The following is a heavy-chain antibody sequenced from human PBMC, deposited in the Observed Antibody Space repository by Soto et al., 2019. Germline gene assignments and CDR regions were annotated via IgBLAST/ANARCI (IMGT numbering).Heavy chain of an antibody. CDR2: INPNSGGT. CDR3: ARSLLWLFYFDY. D-gene: IGHD2-21*01. V-gene: IGHV1-2*02. CDR1: GYTFTGYY. J-gene: IGHJ4*02. Sequence: ASVKVSCKASGYTFTGYYMHWVRQAPGQGLEWVGWINPNSGGTNYAQKFQGRVTMTRDTSISTAYMELSRLRSDDTAVYYCARSLLWLFYFDYWGQGTLVTVSS.